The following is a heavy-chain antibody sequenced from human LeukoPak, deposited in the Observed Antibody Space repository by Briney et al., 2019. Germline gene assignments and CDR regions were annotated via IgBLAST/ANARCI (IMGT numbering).Heavy chain of an antibody. J-gene: IGHJ4*02. Sequence: GASVKVSCKASGYTFTSYGISWVRQAPGQGLEWMGWISAYNGNTNYAQKLQGRVTMTTDTSTSTAYMELRSLRSDDTAVYYCARATNYGDYAVGPYYFDYWGQGTLVTVSS. V-gene: IGHV1-18*01. CDR3: ARATNYGDYAVGPYYFDY. D-gene: IGHD4-17*01. CDR1: GYTFTSYG. CDR2: ISAYNGNT.